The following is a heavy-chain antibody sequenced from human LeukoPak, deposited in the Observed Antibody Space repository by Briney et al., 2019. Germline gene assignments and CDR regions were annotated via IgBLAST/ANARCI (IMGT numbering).Heavy chain of an antibody. CDR2: IYPGDSDT. CDR1: GYSFTSYW. CDR3: ARLVLVYCSGGSCYRKDEYSWFDP. D-gene: IGHD2-15*01. J-gene: IGHJ5*02. V-gene: IGHV5-51*01. Sequence: GESLKISCKGSGYSFTSYWLGWARQMPGKGLEWMGIIYPGDSDTRYSPSFQGQVTIPADKSISTAYLQWSSLKASDTAMYYCARLVLVYCSGGSCYRKDEYSWFDPWGQGTLVTVSS.